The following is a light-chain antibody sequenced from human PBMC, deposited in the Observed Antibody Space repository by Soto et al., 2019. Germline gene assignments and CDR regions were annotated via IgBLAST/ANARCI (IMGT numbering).Light chain of an antibody. Sequence: EIVVTQSPATLSWSPGERATLSCRASQSVSRNLAWYQQKPGQSPRLLIYDASNRATGIPARFSGSGSGTDFTLTISSLESEDFAVYYCQQRANWPLTFGGGTKVDIK. V-gene: IGKV3-11*01. CDR1: QSVSRN. CDR3: QQRANWPLT. CDR2: DAS. J-gene: IGKJ4*01.